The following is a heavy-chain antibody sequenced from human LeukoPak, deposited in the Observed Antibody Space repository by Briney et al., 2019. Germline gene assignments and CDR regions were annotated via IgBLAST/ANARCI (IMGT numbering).Heavy chain of an antibody. CDR3: ARVIWSGYYQIDY. J-gene: IGHJ4*02. CDR1: GGTFSSYA. CDR2: IIPIFGTA. V-gene: IGHV1-69*01. D-gene: IGHD3-3*01. Sequence: ASVKVSCKASGGTFSSYAISWVRQAPGQGLEWMGGIIPIFGTANYAQKFQGRVTITADESTSTAYMELSSLRSEDTAVYYCARVIWSGYYQIDYWGQGTLVTVSS.